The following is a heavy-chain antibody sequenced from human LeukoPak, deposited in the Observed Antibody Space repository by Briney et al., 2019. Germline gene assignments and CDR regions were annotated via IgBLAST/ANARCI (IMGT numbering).Heavy chain of an antibody. CDR3: ATGEAKQSYYYYMDV. CDR2: VDPEDGET. Sequence: ASVKVSCKVSGYTFTDYYMHWVQQAPGKGLEWMGLVDPEDGETIYAEKFQGRVTITADTSTDTAYMELSSLRSEDTAVYYCATGEAKQSYYYYMDVWGKGTTVTVSS. D-gene: IGHD6-19*01. CDR1: GYTFTDYY. J-gene: IGHJ6*03. V-gene: IGHV1-69-2*01.